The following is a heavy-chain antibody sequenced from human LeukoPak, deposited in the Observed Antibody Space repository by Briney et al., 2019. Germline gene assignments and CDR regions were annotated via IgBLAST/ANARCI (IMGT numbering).Heavy chain of an antibody. V-gene: IGHV3-23*01. J-gene: IGHJ4*02. Sequence: QPGGSLRLSCAASGFTFSSNVMIWVRQAPGKGLEWVSSIPASGGSTYYADSVKGRFTISRDNSKNTLYLQMNSLRAEDTAVYYCAKAQYQPLPTGFDYWGQGTLVTVSS. D-gene: IGHD2-2*01. CDR2: IPASGGST. CDR3: AKAQYQPLPTGFDY. CDR1: GFTFSSNV.